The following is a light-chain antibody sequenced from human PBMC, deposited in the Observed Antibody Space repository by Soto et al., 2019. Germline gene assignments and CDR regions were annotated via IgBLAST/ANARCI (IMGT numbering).Light chain of an antibody. Sequence: QSALTQPPSASGSPGQSVTISCTGTSSDVGGYNYVSWYQQHPGKAPKLMIYEVSKRPSGVPDRFSGSKSGNTASLTISGLQAEDEADYYCSSYTSSSFPVVFGGGTQLTVL. V-gene: IGLV2-8*01. CDR1: SSDVGGYNY. CDR2: EVS. CDR3: SSYTSSSFPVV. J-gene: IGLJ2*01.